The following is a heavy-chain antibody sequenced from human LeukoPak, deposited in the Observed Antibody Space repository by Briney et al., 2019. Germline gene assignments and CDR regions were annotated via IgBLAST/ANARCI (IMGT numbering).Heavy chain of an antibody. CDR2: ICNSGSP. CDR1: GGSISSGDCC. Sequence: SETLSLTCTVSGGSISSGDCCWSCVRQPPGKGLQCIGYICNSGSPYYNPSLKSRVTISVDTSKNQFSLKLSSVTAADPAVYYCARVSRGYDKGGDAFDIWGQGTMVTVSS. CDR3: ARVSRGYDKGGDAFDI. D-gene: IGHD5-12*01. V-gene: IGHV4-30-4*08. J-gene: IGHJ3*02.